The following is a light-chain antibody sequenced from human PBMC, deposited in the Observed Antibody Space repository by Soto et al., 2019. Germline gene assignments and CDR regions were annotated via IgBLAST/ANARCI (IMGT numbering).Light chain of an antibody. Sequence: QSVLTQPRSVSGSPGQSVTISCTGTSSDVAGYNYVSWYQQHPGKAPKVMIYDVSKRPSGVPDRFSGSKSGNTASLTISGLRAEDEADYYCCSYAGIYTWVFGGGTKLTVL. J-gene: IGLJ3*02. V-gene: IGLV2-11*01. CDR2: DVS. CDR1: SSDVAGYNY. CDR3: CSYAGIYTWV.